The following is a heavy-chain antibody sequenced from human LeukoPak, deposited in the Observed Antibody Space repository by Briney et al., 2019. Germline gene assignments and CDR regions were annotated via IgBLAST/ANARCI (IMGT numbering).Heavy chain of an antibody. D-gene: IGHD3-10*01. Sequence: SSETLSLTCAVSGGSISSSNWWSWVRQPPGKGLEWIGEIYHSGSTNYNPSLKSRVTISVDTSKNQFSLKLSSVTAADTAVYYCVRIPKYYYGGVWFDPWGQGTLVTVSS. V-gene: IGHV4-4*02. CDR3: VRIPKYYYGGVWFDP. CDR2: IYHSGST. CDR1: GGSISSSNW. J-gene: IGHJ5*02.